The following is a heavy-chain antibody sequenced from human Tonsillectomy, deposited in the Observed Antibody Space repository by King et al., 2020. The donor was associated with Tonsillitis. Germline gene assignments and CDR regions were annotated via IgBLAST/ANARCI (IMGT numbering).Heavy chain of an antibody. CDR2: IIPIFGTA. CDR3: ARDTNRFLEWSNYYYVMDV. Sequence: VQLVQSGAEVKKRGSSVKVSCKASGGTFSSYAISWVRQAPGQGLEWMGGIIPIFGTANYAQKFQGRVTITADESTSTAYMELSSLRSEDTAVYYCARDTNRFLEWSNYYYVMDVWGQGTTVTVSS. D-gene: IGHD3-3*01. V-gene: IGHV1-69*12. CDR1: GGTFSSYA. J-gene: IGHJ6*02.